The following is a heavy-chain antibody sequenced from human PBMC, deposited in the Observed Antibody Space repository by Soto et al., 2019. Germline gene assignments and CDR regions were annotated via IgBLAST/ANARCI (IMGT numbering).Heavy chain of an antibody. V-gene: IGHV1-69*01. Sequence: QVQLVQSGAEVKKPGSSVKVSCKASGGTFSSYAISWVRQAPGQGLEWMGGIIPIFGTANYAQKFQGRVTITADESTSTAYMELSSLRSEDTAVYYCARERRARSAYYDSSGYDAFDIWGEGTMVTVSS. D-gene: IGHD3-22*01. CDR2: IIPIFGTA. J-gene: IGHJ3*02. CDR1: GGTFSSYA. CDR3: ARERRARSAYYDSSGYDAFDI.